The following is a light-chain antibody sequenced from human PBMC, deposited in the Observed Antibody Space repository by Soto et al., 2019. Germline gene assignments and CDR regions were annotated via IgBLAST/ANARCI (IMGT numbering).Light chain of an antibody. J-gene: IGKJ4*01. Sequence: EIVMTHSPATLSVSPGYIATLSFSSSQSVSNNLAWYHQKPGQAPRVLIYGASIRATGVPTRFSGSGSVTDFTLTISSLEPEDFAVYYCQKYNNWPLNFGGGTKVDIK. CDR3: QKYNNWPLN. CDR2: GAS. CDR1: QSVSNN. V-gene: IGKV3-15*01.